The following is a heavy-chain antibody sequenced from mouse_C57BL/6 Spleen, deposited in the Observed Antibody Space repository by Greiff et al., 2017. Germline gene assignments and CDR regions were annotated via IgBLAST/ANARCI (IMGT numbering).Heavy chain of an antibody. CDR1: GFTFSSYA. CDR3: TRLGNSAWFAY. V-gene: IGHV5-9-1*02. J-gene: IGHJ3*01. CDR2: ISSGGDYI. D-gene: IGHD2-1*01. Sequence: EVKLVESGEGLVKPGGSLKLSCAASGFTFSSYAMSWVRQTPEMRLEWVAYISSGGDYIYYADTVKGRFTISRDNARNTLYLQMSSLKSEDTAMYYCTRLGNSAWFAYWGQGTLVTVSA.